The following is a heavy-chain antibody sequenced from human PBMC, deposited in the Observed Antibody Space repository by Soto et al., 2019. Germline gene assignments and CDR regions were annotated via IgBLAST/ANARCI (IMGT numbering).Heavy chain of an antibody. CDR1: GFTFSNYA. D-gene: IGHD4-17*01. Sequence: PGGSLRLSCAASGFTFSNYAMSWVRQAPGKGLEWVSAISGSGGSTYYADSVKGRFTISRDNSKNTLYLQMNSLRAEDTAVYYCAKDRDYVGYYYYGMDVWGQGTTVTVSS. CDR3: AKDRDYVGYYYYGMDV. J-gene: IGHJ6*02. CDR2: ISGSGGST. V-gene: IGHV3-23*01.